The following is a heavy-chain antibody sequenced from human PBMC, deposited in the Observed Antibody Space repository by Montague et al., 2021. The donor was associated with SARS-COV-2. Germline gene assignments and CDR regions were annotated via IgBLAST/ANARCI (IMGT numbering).Heavy chain of an antibody. D-gene: IGHD1/OR15-1a*01. CDR2: IYFTGKT. CDR3: ARWGLNNAFDI. Sequence: SETLSLTCSVSGDSISRSHYFWAWIRQPPGMGLEWTGSIYFTGKTYYHPSLKSRVTIPIDTSKNHFSLRLSSVTAADSAVFYCARWGLNNAFDIWGLGTMITISS. J-gene: IGHJ3*02. V-gene: IGHV4-39*02. CDR1: GDSISRSHYF.